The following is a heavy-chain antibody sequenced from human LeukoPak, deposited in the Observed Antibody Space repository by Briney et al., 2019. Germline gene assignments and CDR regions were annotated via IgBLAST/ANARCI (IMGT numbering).Heavy chain of an antibody. J-gene: IGHJ4*02. CDR2: IRYDGSNK. Sequence: PGGALRLSCAASGVTFSSYGMHWVRQAPGKGLGWVSFIRYDGSNKYYADSVKGRFTISRDNSKNTLYLQMNSLRAEDTAVYYCAKEFRYFDWLSPFDYWGQGTLVTVSS. CDR3: AKEFRYFDWLSPFDY. D-gene: IGHD3-9*01. CDR1: GVTFSSYG. V-gene: IGHV3-30*02.